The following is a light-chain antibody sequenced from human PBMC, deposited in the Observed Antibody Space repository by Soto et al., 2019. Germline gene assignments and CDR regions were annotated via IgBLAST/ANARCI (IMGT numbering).Light chain of an antibody. CDR2: EVS. V-gene: IGLV2-14*01. CDR1: SSDVGGYNY. J-gene: IGLJ1*01. CDR3: SSYTSSSTYV. Sequence: QSALTQPVSVSGSPGQSITFSCTGTSSDVGGYNYVSWYQQHPGKAPKLMIFEVSNRASGVSNRFSGSKSGNTASLTISGLQAEDEADYYCSSYTSSSTYVFGTGTKLTVL.